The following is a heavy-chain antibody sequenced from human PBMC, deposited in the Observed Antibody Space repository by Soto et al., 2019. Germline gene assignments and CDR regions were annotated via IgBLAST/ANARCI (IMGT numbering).Heavy chain of an antibody. CDR2: INPSLGRA. CDR1: GFSFTSNH. D-gene: IGHD6-6*01. V-gene: IGHV1-46*01. CDR3: ARAPYSSTSFFFDY. Sequence: ASVKVSCKTSGFSFTSNHIHWLRQAPGQGLEWMGVINPSLGRANYAQKFQDRVAMTWDTSTTTVHMELSGLKSDDTAVYYCARAPYSSTSFFFDYWGQGALVTVSS. J-gene: IGHJ4*02.